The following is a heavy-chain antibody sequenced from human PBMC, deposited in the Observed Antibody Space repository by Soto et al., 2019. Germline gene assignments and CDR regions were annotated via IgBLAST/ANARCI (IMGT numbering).Heavy chain of an antibody. CDR1: GGSISSSNW. V-gene: IGHV4-4*02. J-gene: IGHJ4*02. CDR3: ARIAVAGTRFDY. D-gene: IGHD6-19*01. Sequence: QVQLQESGPGLVKPSGTLSLTCAVSGGSISSSNWWSWVRQPPGKGLEWIGEIYHSGSTNYNPSPTSRVTISVDKSKNQFSLKLSSVTAAETAVYYCARIAVAGTRFDYWGQGTLVTVSS. CDR2: IYHSGST.